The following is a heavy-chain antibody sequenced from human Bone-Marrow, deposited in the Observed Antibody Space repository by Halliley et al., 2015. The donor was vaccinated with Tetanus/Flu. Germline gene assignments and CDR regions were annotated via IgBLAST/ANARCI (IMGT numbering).Heavy chain of an antibody. Sequence: SSISGSGGNTFYADSVKGRFTISRDNYKNTVYLQMNSLRAEDTAVYFCVRWGYGSGSYPDYWGQGTLVTVSS. J-gene: IGHJ4*02. CDR2: ISGSGGNT. V-gene: IGHV3-23*01. D-gene: IGHD3-10*01. CDR3: VRWGYGSGSYPDY.